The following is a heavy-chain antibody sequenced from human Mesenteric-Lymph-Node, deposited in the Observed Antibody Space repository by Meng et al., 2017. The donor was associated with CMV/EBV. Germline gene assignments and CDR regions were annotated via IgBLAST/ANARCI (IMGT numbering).Heavy chain of an antibody. CDR1: GLTFSSSW. V-gene: IGHV3-74*01. CDR3: ARLTRGYNYGKAFDI. D-gene: IGHD5-18*01. CDR2: ISNDGRAT. J-gene: IGHJ3*02. Sequence: GESLKISCAASGLTFSSSWMHWVRRAPGKGLVWVARISNDGRATYYADSVKGRFTISRDNAKNTLYLQMKSLRAEDTAMYYCARLTRGYNYGKAFDIWGQGTVVTVSS.